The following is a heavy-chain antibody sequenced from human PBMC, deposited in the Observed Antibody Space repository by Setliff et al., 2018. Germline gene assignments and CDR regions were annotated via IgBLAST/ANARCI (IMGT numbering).Heavy chain of an antibody. D-gene: IGHD2-21*02. CDR2: IWNDGSNK. J-gene: IGHJ6*02. Sequence: GGSLRLSCAASGFTFTNYAMHWVRQAPGKGLEWVALIWNDGSNKFYGDSVRGRFTISRDNSKSTLYLQMDSLRAEDAAIYYCARNWVTAQHYYYGMDVWGQGTTVTVSS. CDR1: GFTFTNYA. CDR3: ARNWVTAQHYYYGMDV. V-gene: IGHV3-33*08.